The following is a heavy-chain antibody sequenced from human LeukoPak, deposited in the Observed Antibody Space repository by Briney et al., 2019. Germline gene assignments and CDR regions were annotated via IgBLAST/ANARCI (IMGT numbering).Heavy chain of an antibody. CDR3: AKGISGWYGYGMDV. Sequence: GSLRLSCAASGFTFSNYAMSWVRQAPGKGLERVSGISGRGGNTYYADSVKGRFTISRDNSKNTLYLQMNSLRAEDTAVYYCAKGISGWYGYGMDVWGQGTTVTVSS. CDR2: ISGRGGNT. J-gene: IGHJ6*02. CDR1: GFTFSNYA. V-gene: IGHV3-23*01. D-gene: IGHD6-19*01.